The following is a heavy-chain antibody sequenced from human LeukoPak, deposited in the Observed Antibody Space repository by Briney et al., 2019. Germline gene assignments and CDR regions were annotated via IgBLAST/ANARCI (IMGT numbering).Heavy chain of an antibody. V-gene: IGHV4-34*01. CDR2: IYYSGST. CDR1: GGSFSGYY. D-gene: IGHD3-22*01. J-gene: IGHJ6*03. Sequence: SETLSLTCAVYGGSFSGYYWSWIRQPPGKGLEWIGSIYYSGSTSYNPSLKSRVTISVATSKNQFSLRLSSVTAADTAVYYCARDRFDDSSGYYYHYYFYMDVWGKGTTVTVSS. CDR3: ARDRFDDSSGYYYHYYFYMDV.